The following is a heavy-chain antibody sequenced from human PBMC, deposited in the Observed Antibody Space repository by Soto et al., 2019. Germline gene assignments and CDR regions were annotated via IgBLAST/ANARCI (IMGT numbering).Heavy chain of an antibody. V-gene: IGHV3-30*03. D-gene: IGHD6-13*01. CDR1: GFTFSSYG. CDR2: ISYDGSNK. J-gene: IGHJ6*02. CDR3: ATDRGPDQQLDTYHYYYYYGMDV. Sequence: GGSLRLSCAASGFTFSSYGMHWVRQAPGKGLEWVAVISYDGSNKYYADSVKGRFTISRDNSKNTLYLQMNSLRAEDTAVYYCATDRGPDQQLDTYHYYYYYGMDVWGQGTTVTVSS.